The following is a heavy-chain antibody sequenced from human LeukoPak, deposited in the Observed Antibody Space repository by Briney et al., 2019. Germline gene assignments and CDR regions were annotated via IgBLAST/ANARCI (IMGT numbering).Heavy chain of an antibody. D-gene: IGHD2-2*02. Sequence: GGSLRLSCAASGFTFSSYWMSWVRQAPGKGLEWVANIKQDGSEKYYVDSVKGRFTISRDNAKNSLYLQMNSLRAEDTAVYYCARTIVVVPAAIWGGAFDIWGQGTMVTVSS. CDR2: IKQDGSEK. CDR1: GFTFSSYW. CDR3: ARTIVVVPAAIWGGAFDI. J-gene: IGHJ3*02. V-gene: IGHV3-7*01.